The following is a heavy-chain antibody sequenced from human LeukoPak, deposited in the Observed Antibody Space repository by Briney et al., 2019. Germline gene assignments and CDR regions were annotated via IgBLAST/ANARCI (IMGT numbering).Heavy chain of an antibody. CDR3: ATHSFPYYYDSSGYYLDL. J-gene: IGHJ4*02. D-gene: IGHD3-22*01. V-gene: IGHV3-30*02. CDR2: IRHDGSNK. Sequence: GGSLRLSCAASGFTFSRYGMHWVRQAPGKGLEWVAFIRHDGSNKQYGDSVKGRFTISRDNSKNTLYLQMNSLRAEDTAVYYCATHSFPYYYDSSGYYLDLWGQGTLVTVSS. CDR1: GFTFSRYG.